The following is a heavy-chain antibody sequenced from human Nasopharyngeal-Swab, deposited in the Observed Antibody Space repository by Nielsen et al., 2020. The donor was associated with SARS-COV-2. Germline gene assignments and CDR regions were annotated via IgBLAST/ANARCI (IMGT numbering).Heavy chain of an antibody. Sequence: GGSLSLSCAASGFTFSDYYMSWIRQAPGKGLEWVSYISSSGSTIYYADSVKGRFTISRDNAKNSLYLQMNGLRAEDTAVYYCASLLWFGELPSDYYYYGMDVWGQGTTVTVSS. J-gene: IGHJ6*02. CDR3: ASLLWFGELPSDYYYYGMDV. D-gene: IGHD3-10*01. CDR1: GFTFSDYY. V-gene: IGHV3-11*04. CDR2: ISSSGSTI.